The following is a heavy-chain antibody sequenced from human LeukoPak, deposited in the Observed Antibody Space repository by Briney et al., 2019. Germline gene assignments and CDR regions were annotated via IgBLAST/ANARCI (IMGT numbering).Heavy chain of an antibody. Sequence: PSETLSLTCTVSGGSISPYYWSWIRQPPGKGLEWIGYGGDTDYNPSLKSRVTISVDTSKNQFSLKLSSVTAADTAVYYCARGIAAAYVFDYWGQGTLVTVSS. V-gene: IGHV4-59*01. D-gene: IGHD6-13*01. CDR3: ARGIAAAYVFDY. CDR1: GGSISPYY. CDR2: GGDT. J-gene: IGHJ4*02.